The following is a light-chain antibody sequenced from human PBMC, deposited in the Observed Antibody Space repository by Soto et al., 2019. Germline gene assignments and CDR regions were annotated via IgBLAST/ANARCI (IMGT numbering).Light chain of an antibody. CDR3: QHRYNWLIT. CDR1: EPVTRVNF. V-gene: IGKV3-11*01. J-gene: IGKJ5*01. Sequence: VLTQSPGTLSLSPGERATLSCRSIEPVTRVNFVAWYQQKPGQAPRLVVYGAFSRATGIPDRFSGSGSGTDFTLTISSLEPEDFAVYYCQHRYNWLITFGQGTRLEIK. CDR2: GAF.